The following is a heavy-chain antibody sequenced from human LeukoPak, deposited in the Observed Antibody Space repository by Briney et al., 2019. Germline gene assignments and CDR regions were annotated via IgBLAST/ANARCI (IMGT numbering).Heavy chain of an antibody. CDR3: ASGYYREAFDN. CDR1: LGTFSSYT. V-gene: IGHV1-69*02. J-gene: IGHJ4*01. D-gene: IGHD2-2*03. CDR2: IIPILGIA. Sequence: SVKVSCKASLGTFSSYTTSWVRQAPGQEREWMGRIIPILGIANYAQKFQGRVTITSDQSTSTAYMELSSMRSEYTAVYYCASGYYREAFDNWGQGTLVTVSS.